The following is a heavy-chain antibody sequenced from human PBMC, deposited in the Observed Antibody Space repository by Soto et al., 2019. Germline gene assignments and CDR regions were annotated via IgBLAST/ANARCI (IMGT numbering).Heavy chain of an antibody. V-gene: IGHV3-53*01. J-gene: IGHJ3*02. CDR2: LYDVDGT. CDR1: GLTITVKKY. CDR3: ATWLLREHAYDI. D-gene: IGHD2-15*01. Sequence: PGGSLRLSCAALGLTITVKKYISWVRQAPGRGLEWVSALYDVDGTYYADSVKGRCTISRDSSKTIVFLQMTNLGPDDTAVYYCATWLLREHAYDIWGLGTTVTVSS.